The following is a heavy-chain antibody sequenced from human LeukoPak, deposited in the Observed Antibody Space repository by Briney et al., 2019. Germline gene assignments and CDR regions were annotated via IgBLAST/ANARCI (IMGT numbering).Heavy chain of an antibody. CDR2: ISYGGRNK. CDR1: GCTFSNYS. Sequence: PGGSLRLSCAVSGCTFSNYSMHWVRQAPGKGLEWVAHISYGGRNKYYADSVKGRFTVSIDNAKSTLYLQMNSLRGEDTAVYYCARDPALYCTGGSCREYYFDYWGQGALVTVSS. D-gene: IGHD2-15*01. V-gene: IGHV3-30*04. CDR3: ARDPALYCTGGSCREYYFDY. J-gene: IGHJ4*02.